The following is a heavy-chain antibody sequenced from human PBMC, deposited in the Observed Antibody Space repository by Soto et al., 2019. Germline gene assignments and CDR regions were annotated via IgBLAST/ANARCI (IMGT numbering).Heavy chain of an antibody. CDR2: ISGGGDII. D-gene: IGHD6-25*01. J-gene: IGHJ4*02. V-gene: IGHV3-11*01. CDR3: SRDPRLADY. CDR1: GFTFSDHY. Sequence: PGGSLRLSCAASGFTFSDHYMTWIRQAPGKGPEWLSYISGGGDIISYADSVKGRFIISRDNAKRSLYLQMNSLTVEDTAVYYCSRDPRLADYWGKGT.